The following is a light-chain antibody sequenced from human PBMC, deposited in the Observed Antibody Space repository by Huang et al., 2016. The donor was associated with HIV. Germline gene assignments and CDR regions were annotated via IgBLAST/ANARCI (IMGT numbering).Light chain of an antibody. CDR1: QSLLHSNGYNY. CDR3: KQTLQTPYT. V-gene: IGKV2-28*01. Sequence: DIVMTQSPLSLPVAPGEPASISCRSSQSLLHSNGYNYLAWYLQKPGQSPQLLIYLGYNRAPGDPDRFNGRGSSTDIILIISRVEAEDVGVYYCKQTLQTPYTFGQGTKLEIK. J-gene: IGKJ2*01. CDR2: LGY.